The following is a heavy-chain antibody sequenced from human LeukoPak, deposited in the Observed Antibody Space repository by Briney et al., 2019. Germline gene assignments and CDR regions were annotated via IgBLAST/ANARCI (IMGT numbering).Heavy chain of an antibody. Sequence: GGSLRLSCAASGFTFSSYSMNWVRQAPGKGLEWVSSISSSSSYIYYADSVKGRFTISRDNAKNSLYLQMNSLRAEDTAVYYCARDVVVPAASYGGNYWGQGTLVTVSS. CDR2: ISSSSSYI. CDR1: GFTFSSYS. V-gene: IGHV3-21*01. J-gene: IGHJ4*02. CDR3: ARDVVVPAASYGGNY. D-gene: IGHD2-2*01.